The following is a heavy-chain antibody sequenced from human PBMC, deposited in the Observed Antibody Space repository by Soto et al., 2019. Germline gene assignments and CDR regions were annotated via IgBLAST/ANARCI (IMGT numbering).Heavy chain of an antibody. Sequence: XESLKVSWKCSGNSFTSYLIGLVRQMPGKGLEWMGIIYPGDSDTRYSPSFQGQVTISADKSISTAYLQWSSLKASDTAMYYCARRPLRGGHFDYWGQGTLVTVSS. D-gene: IGHD2-15*01. CDR3: ARRPLRGGHFDY. J-gene: IGHJ4*02. CDR2: IYPGDSDT. V-gene: IGHV5-51*01. CDR1: GNSFTSYL.